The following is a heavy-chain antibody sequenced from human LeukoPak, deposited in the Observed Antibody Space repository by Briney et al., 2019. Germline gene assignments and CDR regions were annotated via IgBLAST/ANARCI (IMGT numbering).Heavy chain of an antibody. CDR3: ARDGVVVAVAGTGRDYYYGMDV. CDR1: GYTFTSYG. J-gene: IGHJ6*02. CDR2: ISAYNGNT. Sequence: GASVKVSCTASGYTFTSYGISWVRQAPGQGLEWMGWISAYNGNTNYAQKLQGRVTMTTDTSTSTAYMELRSLRSDDTAVYYCARDGVVVAVAGTGRDYYYGMDVWGQGTTVTVSS. D-gene: IGHD6-19*01. V-gene: IGHV1-18*01.